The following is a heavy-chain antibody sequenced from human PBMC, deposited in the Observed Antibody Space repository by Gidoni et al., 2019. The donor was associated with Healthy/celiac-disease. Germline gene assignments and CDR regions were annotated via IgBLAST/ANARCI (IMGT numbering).Heavy chain of an antibody. Sequence: EVQLLESGGGLVQPGGSLRLSCAASGFHFSSYAMSWGRQAPGKGLEWVSAISGSGGSTYYADSVKGRFTISRDNSKNTLYLQMNSLRAEDTAVYYCAKDLDLRYFDWSPNYYYGMDVWGQGTTVTVSS. D-gene: IGHD3-9*01. CDR1: GFHFSSYA. J-gene: IGHJ6*02. CDR3: AKDLDLRYFDWSPNYYYGMDV. CDR2: ISGSGGST. V-gene: IGHV3-23*01.